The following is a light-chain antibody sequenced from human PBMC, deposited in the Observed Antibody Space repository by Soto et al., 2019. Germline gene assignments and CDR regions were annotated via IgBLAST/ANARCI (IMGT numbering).Light chain of an antibody. CDR3: LQDFKYPRT. CDR2: KAS. V-gene: IGKV1-5*03. CDR1: QSISSW. J-gene: IGKJ1*01. Sequence: DIQMTQSPSTLSASVGDRVTITCRASQSISSWLAWYQQKPGKAPKLLIYKASSLESGVPSRFSGSYSGTDFTLTIGSLQPEDFATYYCLQDFKYPRTFGQGTKVDI.